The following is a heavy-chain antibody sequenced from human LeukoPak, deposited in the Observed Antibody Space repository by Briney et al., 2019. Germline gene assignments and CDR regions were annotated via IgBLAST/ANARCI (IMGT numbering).Heavy chain of an antibody. CDR1: GFTFSDYY. J-gene: IGHJ4*02. Sequence: GGSLRLSCAASGFTFSDYYMSWIRQATGKGLEWVSYISSSGSTIYYADSVKGRFTISRDNAKNSLYLQMNSLRAEDTAVYYCARDTDTAMESFDYWGQGTLVTVSS. CDR2: ISSSGSTI. D-gene: IGHD5-18*01. CDR3: ARDTDTAMESFDY. V-gene: IGHV3-11*01.